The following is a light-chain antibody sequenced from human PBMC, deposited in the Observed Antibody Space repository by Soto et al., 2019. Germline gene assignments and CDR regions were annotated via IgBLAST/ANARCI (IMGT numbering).Light chain of an antibody. CDR2: EVS. Sequence: QSALTQPPSASGSPGQSVTISCIGTSSDVGAYNYASWYQQHPGKVPKLMIYEVSKRPSGVPDRFSASKSGNTASLTVSGLQAEDEADYYCSSHGGSNNFYVFGTGTKVTVL. J-gene: IGLJ1*01. V-gene: IGLV2-8*01. CDR1: SSDVGAYNY. CDR3: SSHGGSNNFYV.